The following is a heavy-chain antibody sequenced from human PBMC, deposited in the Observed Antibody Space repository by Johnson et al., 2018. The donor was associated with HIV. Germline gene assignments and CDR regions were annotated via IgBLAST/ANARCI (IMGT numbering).Heavy chain of an antibody. J-gene: IGHJ3*01. CDR2: IGTIDDT. CDR1: GFTFSSYD. CDR3: AREISRYYYDYAAFDL. V-gene: IGHV3-13*01. D-gene: IGHD3-22*01. Sequence: VQLVESGGDLVQPGGSLRLSCAASGFTFSSYDMHWVQVRGKGLEWVSGIGTIDDTYYSDSVKGRFTISRDNSRSTVYLHMINLRADDTALYYCAREISRYYYDYAAFDLWGQGTTVTVSS.